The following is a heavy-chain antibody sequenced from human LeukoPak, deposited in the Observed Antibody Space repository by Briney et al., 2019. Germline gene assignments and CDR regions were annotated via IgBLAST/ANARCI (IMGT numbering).Heavy chain of an antibody. J-gene: IGHJ4*02. Sequence: GGSLRLSCAASGFTFSSYGMHWVRQAPGKGLEWVAVISYDGSNKYYADSVKGRFTISRDNSKNTLYLQMNSLRAEDTAVYYCAKGGVATVVTPQGSFDYWGQGTLVTVSS. CDR1: GFTFSSYG. V-gene: IGHV3-30*18. CDR2: ISYDGSNK. D-gene: IGHD4-23*01. CDR3: AKGGVATVVTPQGSFDY.